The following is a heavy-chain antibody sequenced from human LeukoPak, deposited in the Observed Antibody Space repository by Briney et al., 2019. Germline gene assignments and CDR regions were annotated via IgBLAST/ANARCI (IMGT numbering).Heavy chain of an antibody. CDR2: ISGNAART. V-gene: IGHV3-23*01. CDR3: ARTYGDYAHLDF. J-gene: IGHJ4*02. D-gene: IGHD4-17*01. Sequence: GGSLRLSCTASGFTFNNYAMTWVRQAPGKGLEWASAISGNAARTYYTDSVKGRFTISRDNSKNTLYLQMNSLRAEATAIYYCARTYGDYAHLDFWGQGTLVTVSS. CDR1: GFTFNNYA.